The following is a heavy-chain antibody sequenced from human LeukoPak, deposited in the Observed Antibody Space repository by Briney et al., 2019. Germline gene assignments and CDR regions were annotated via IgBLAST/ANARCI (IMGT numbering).Heavy chain of an antibody. J-gene: IGHJ4*02. D-gene: IGHD6-13*01. Sequence: GGSLRLFCAASGFSFKDYFFSWIRQAPGKGLEWVSFINVNGGAMYYADFVKGRFTISRDNAKSSLYLEMNSLRGEDTAVYYCARGPRILAAGSYYFDYWGQGSLVTVSS. CDR3: ARGPRILAAGSYYFDY. CDR1: GFSFKDYF. CDR2: INVNGGAM. V-gene: IGHV3-11*01.